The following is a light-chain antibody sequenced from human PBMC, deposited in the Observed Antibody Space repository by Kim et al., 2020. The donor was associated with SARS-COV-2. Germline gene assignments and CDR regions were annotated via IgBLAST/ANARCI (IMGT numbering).Light chain of an antibody. V-gene: IGKV1-5*03. J-gene: IGKJ4*01. CDR2: KAS. CDR1: QSIHSW. Sequence: ASVADRVTITCRASQSIHSWLAGYQQKPGKAPKRLIYKASSLESGVPSRFSGRGSGTEFTLTISSLQPDDFATYYCQQYNDYVLTFGGGTTV. CDR3: QQYNDYVLT.